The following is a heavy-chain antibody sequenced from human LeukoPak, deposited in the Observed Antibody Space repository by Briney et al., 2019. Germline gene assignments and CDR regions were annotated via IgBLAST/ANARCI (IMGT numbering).Heavy chain of an antibody. V-gene: IGHV4-59*01. D-gene: IGHD6-13*01. J-gene: IGHJ4*02. Sequence: SETLSLTCTVSGGSLSSYYWSWIRQPPGKGLEWIGYIFYSGSTNYNPSLKSRVTISVDTSKNQFSLKLSSVTAADTVVYYCARDRRGIAAAGTFDYWGQGTLVTVSS. CDR3: ARDRRGIAAAGTFDY. CDR2: IFYSGST. CDR1: GGSLSSYY.